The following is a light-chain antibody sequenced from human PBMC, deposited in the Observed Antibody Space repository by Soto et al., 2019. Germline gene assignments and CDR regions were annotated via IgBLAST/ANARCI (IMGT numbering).Light chain of an antibody. CDR3: QQSYSSPYT. V-gene: IGKV1-39*01. CDR1: QSITKN. Sequence: IHMTQSPFSLSASVCDRVTITCRASQSITKNLNWYQHKPGKAPELLIYQASDSQIGVPSRFSGSGSGTDFALIISGLQPEDFATYFCQQSYSSPYTLGQGTKVDIK. CDR2: QAS. J-gene: IGKJ2*01.